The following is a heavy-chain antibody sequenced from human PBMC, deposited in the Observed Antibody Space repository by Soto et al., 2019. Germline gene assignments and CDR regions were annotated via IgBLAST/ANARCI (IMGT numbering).Heavy chain of an antibody. Sequence: SETLSLTCSVSGGSVRTGSYHWSWIRQPPGKGLEWIGFIPNNGSPDYNPSLKSRVVVSIDRSKNQFSLKVNSLTAADTAVYFCARIGWGGDSWGQGTLVTVSS. D-gene: IGHD7-27*01. V-gene: IGHV4-61*01. CDR3: ARIGWGGDS. J-gene: IGHJ4*02. CDR2: IPNNGSP. CDR1: GGSVRTGSYH.